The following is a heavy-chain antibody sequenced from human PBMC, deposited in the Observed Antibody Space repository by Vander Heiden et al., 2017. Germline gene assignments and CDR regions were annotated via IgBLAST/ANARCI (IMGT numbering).Heavy chain of an antibody. CDR1: GGSISRGGSY. D-gene: IGHD3-10*01. CDR3: ARVWGLWFGGGWFDP. V-gene: IGHV4-31*03. Sequence: QVQLQESGPGLVTPSQTMSLTSTVSGGSISRGGSYWCWIRQPTGKGHEWIGYIYYSGSTHYNPSLKSRVTLSVDTSKNQFSLKLSSVTAADTAVYYWARVWGLWFGGGWFDPWGQGTLVTVSS. J-gene: IGHJ5*02. CDR2: IYYSGST.